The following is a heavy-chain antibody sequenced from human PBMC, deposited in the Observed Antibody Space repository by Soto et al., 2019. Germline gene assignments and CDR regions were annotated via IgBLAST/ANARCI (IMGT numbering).Heavy chain of an antibody. CDR3: ARVRFSPSCYFSFQCAYSNYYFDY. Sequence: QVQLQQWGAGLLKPSETLSLTCAVYGGSFSGYYWSWIRQPPGKGLEWIGEINHSGSTNYNPSLKSRVTISVDTSKNQFSLKLSSVTAADTAVYYCARVRFSPSCYFSFQCAYSNYYFDYWGQGTLVTVSS. J-gene: IGHJ4*02. CDR2: INHSGST. CDR1: GGSFSGYY. V-gene: IGHV4-34*01. D-gene: IGHD2-15*01.